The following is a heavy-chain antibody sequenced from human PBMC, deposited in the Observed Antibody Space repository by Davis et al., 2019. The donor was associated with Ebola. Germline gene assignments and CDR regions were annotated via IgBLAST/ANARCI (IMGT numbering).Heavy chain of an antibody. D-gene: IGHD6-19*01. J-gene: IGHJ4*02. CDR3: ARASGQGSGWYARFDY. V-gene: IGHV3-7*01. CDR2: IKQDGSEK. CDR1: GFTFSSYW. Sequence: GSLRLSCAVSGFTFSSYWMSWVCQAPGKGLEWVANIKQDGSEKYYVDSVKGRFTISRDNAKNSLFLQMNSLRAEDTAVYYCARASGQGSGWYARFDYWGQGTLVTVSS.